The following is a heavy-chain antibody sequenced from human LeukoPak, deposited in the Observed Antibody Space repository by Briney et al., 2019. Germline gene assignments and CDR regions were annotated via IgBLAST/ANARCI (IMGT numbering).Heavy chain of an antibody. J-gene: IGHJ5*02. CDR3: ARETVGKYQLLYWFDP. V-gene: IGHV4-59*12. CDR1: GGSFSPYY. Sequence: SETLSLTCTVSGGSFSPYYWSWIRQPPGKGLEWIGYIYYSGSTYYNPSLKSRVTISVDTSKNQFSLKLSSVTAADTAVYYCARETVGKYQLLYWFDPWGQGTLVTVSS. D-gene: IGHD2-2*01. CDR2: IYYSGST.